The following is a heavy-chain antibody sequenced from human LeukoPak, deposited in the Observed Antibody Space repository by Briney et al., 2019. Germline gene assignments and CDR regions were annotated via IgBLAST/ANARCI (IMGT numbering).Heavy chain of an antibody. CDR2: IIPIFGTA. J-gene: IGHJ4*02. CDR3: ARGEQWLVLV. D-gene: IGHD6-19*01. V-gene: IGHV1-69*13. Sequence: ASVKVSCKASGGTFSSYAISWVRQAPGQGLEWMGGIIPIFGTANYAQKFQGRVTITANESTSTAYMELSSLRSEDTAVYYCARGEQWLVLVWGQGTLVTVSS. CDR1: GGTFSSYA.